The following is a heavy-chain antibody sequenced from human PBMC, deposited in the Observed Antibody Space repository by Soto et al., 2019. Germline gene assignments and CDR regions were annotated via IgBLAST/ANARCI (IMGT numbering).Heavy chain of an antibody. CDR1: GYTLTELS. CDR2: FDPEDGAT. D-gene: IGHD3-9*01. Sequence: ASVKVSCKVSGYTLTELSMHWVRQAPGKGLEWMGGFDPEDGATIYAQKFQDRVTMTEDTSTDTAYMELSSLRSEDTAVYYCATSTGYHPPYYYYGMDVWGQGTTVTVSS. V-gene: IGHV1-24*01. J-gene: IGHJ6*02. CDR3: ATSTGYHPPYYYYGMDV.